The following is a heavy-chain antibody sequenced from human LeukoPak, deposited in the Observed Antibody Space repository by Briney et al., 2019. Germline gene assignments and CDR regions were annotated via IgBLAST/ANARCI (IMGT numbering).Heavy chain of an antibody. J-gene: IGHJ4*02. V-gene: IGHV3-23*01. Sequence: GGSLRLSCAASGFSFSSYAMSWVRQAPGKGLEWVSGFSVSDKTTYYADSVKGRFTISRDNSKNTLYLQINSLRVEDTAIYYCAKDPYVYYGDYIIRWGQGTLVIVSS. CDR3: AKDPYVYYGDYIIR. CDR2: FSVSDKTT. D-gene: IGHD4-17*01. CDR1: GFSFSSYA.